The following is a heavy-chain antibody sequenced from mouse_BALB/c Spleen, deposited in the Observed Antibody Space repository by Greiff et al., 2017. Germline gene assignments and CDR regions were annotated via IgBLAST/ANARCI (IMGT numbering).Heavy chain of an antibody. Sequence: EVNLVESGGGLVQPGGSRKLSCAASGFTFSSFGMHWVRQAPEKGLEWVAYISSGSSTIYYADTVKGRFTISRDNPKNTLFLQMTSLRSEDTAMYYCARESTMTTGYAMDYWGQGTSVTVSS. J-gene: IGHJ4*01. CDR2: ISSGSSTI. CDR1: GFTFSSFG. V-gene: IGHV5-17*02. D-gene: IGHD2-4*01. CDR3: ARESTMTTGYAMDY.